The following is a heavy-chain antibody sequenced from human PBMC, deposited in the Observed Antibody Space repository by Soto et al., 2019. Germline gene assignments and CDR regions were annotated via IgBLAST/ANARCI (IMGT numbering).Heavy chain of an antibody. J-gene: IGHJ4*02. CDR2: ISAYNRDSDNAHT. D-gene: IGHD5-12*01. Sequence: QVQLVQSGAEVKKPGASVKVSCEASGYSFTSYGIHWVRQAPGQGLEWMGWISAYNRDSDNAHTYYAQKLQGRITMTVDISTSTAYMELRSLRSDDTAVYYCARDTHGYDYGAGGYWGQGTLVTVSS. CDR1: GYSFTSYG. V-gene: IGHV1-18*01. CDR3: ARDTHGYDYGAGGY.